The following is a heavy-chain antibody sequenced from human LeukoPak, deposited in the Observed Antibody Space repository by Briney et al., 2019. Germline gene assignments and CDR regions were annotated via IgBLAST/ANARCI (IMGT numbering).Heavy chain of an antibody. CDR1: GFTFSGSA. J-gene: IGHJ5*02. V-gene: IGHV3-73*01. Sequence: SGGSLRLSCAASGFTFSGSAMHWVRQASGKGLEWVGRIRSKANSYATAYAASVKGRFTISRDDSKNTAYLQMNSLKTEDTAVYYCTRQWGYCSSTSCYNWFDPWGQGTLVTVSS. CDR3: TRQWGYCSSTSCYNWFDP. D-gene: IGHD2-2*01. CDR2: IRSKANSYAT.